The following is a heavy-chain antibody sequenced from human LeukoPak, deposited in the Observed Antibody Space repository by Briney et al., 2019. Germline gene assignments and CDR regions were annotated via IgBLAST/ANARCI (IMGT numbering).Heavy chain of an antibody. V-gene: IGHV4-39*01. J-gene: IGHJ4*02. CDR1: GASISSSSYY. D-gene: IGHD3-22*01. Sequence: PSETLSLTCTVSGASISSSSYYWGWIRQPPGKGLEWFGSIYYSESTYYNPSLKSRFTISVDTSKNQFSLKLSSVTAADTAVYYCARQPKLEKKYYYDSSGYYFDYWGQGTLVTVSS. CDR3: ARQPKLEKKYYYDSSGYYFDY. CDR2: IYYSEST.